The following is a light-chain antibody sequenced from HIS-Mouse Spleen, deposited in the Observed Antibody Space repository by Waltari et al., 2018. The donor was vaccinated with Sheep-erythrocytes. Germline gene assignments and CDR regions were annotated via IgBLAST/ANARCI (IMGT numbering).Light chain of an antibody. CDR1: QGISSY. Sequence: AIRMTQSPSSFSASTGDRVTITSRASQGISSYLAWYQQKPGKAPKLLIYAASTLQSGVPSRFSGSGSGTDFTLTISCLQSEDFATYYCQQYYSYLTFGPGTKVDIK. V-gene: IGKV1-8*01. CDR2: AAS. J-gene: IGKJ3*01. CDR3: QQYYSYLT.